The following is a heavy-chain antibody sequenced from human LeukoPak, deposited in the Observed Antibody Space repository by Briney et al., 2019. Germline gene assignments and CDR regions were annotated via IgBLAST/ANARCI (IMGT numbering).Heavy chain of an antibody. Sequence: SETLSLTCTVSGGPISSSTYYWGWIRQPPGKGLEWIGSISYSGSTYYNPSLKSRVTISVDTSKNQFSLRLSSVTAADTAVYYCARGSDTAAGLYWGQGTPVTVSS. CDR2: ISYSGST. CDR3: ARGSDTAAGLY. CDR1: GGPISSSTYY. J-gene: IGHJ4*02. D-gene: IGHD6-13*01. V-gene: IGHV4-39*01.